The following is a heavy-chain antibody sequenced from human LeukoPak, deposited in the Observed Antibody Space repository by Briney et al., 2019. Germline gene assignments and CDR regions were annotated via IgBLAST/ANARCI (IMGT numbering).Heavy chain of an antibody. CDR1: GGSVSSNGYF. CDR3: ARASDDILTGYYVTYFDY. CDR2: INHSGST. J-gene: IGHJ4*02. V-gene: IGHV4-34*01. Sequence: SETLSLTCTVSGGSVSSNGYFWNWIRQPPGKGLEWIGEINHSGSTNYNPSLKSRVTISVDTSKNQFSLKLSSVTAADTAVYYCARASDDILTGYYVTYFDYWGQGTLVTVSS. D-gene: IGHD3-9*01.